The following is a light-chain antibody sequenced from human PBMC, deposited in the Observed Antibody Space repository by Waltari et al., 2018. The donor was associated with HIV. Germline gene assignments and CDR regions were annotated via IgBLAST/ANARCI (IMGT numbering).Light chain of an antibody. CDR2: DVT. Sequence: QSALTQPASVSGSPGQSITISCTGTSNDVGRYNYVSWYQQHPGKAPKVMIFDVTDRPSGVSNRFSGSKSGNKASLTISGLQAEDEADYYCCSYTNNGTYVFGPGTKVTVL. CDR1: SNDVGRYNY. CDR3: CSYTNNGTYV. V-gene: IGLV2-14*03. J-gene: IGLJ1*01.